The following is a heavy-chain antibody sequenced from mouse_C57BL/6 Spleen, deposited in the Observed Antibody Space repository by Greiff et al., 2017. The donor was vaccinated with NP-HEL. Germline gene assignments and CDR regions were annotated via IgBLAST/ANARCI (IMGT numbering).Heavy chain of an antibody. CDR2: IYPGDGDT. Sequence: QVQLQQSGPELVKPGASVKISCKASGYAFSSSWMNWVKQRPGKGLEWIGRIYPGDGDTNYNGKFKGKATLTADKSSSTAYMQLSSLTSEDSAVYFCARWRVKTSWYFDVWGTGTTVTVSS. J-gene: IGHJ1*03. D-gene: IGHD2-2*01. CDR3: ARWRVKTSWYFDV. CDR1: GYAFSSSW. V-gene: IGHV1-82*01.